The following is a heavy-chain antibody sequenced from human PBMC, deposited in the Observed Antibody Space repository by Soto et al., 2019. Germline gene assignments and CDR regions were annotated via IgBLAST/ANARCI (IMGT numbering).Heavy chain of an antibody. CDR2: IIPIFGTA. CDR3: ARAGGSRTYYYYGMDV. V-gene: IGHV1-69*06. J-gene: IGHJ6*02. CDR1: GGTFSSYA. D-gene: IGHD5-12*01. Sequence: ASVKVSCKASGGTFSSYAISWVRQAPGQGLEWMGGIIPIFGTANYAQKFQGRVTITADKSTSTAYMELSSLRSEDTAAYYCARAGGSRTYYYYGMDVWGQRTTVTVSS.